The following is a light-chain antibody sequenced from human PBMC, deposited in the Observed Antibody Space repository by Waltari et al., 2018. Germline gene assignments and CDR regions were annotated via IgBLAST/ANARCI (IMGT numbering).Light chain of an antibody. Sequence: IVLTQSPDPLSVSPGQKATLSCRANQTINNNFLVWYQQKPGQAPRLIIHGASSRATGFPDRFSGSGSGTDFTLTISNLEPEDFAVYYCQQYDGSVLTFGGGTKVEI. V-gene: IGKV3-20*01. CDR3: QQYDGSVLT. CDR1: QTINNNF. CDR2: GAS. J-gene: IGKJ4*01.